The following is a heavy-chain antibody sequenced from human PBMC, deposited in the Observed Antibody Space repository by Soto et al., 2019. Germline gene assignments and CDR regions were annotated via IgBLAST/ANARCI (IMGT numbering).Heavy chain of an antibody. CDR1: GFTFSGSY. CDR3: VRGHRVLAN. J-gene: IGHJ4*02. Sequence: EVQLVESGGGLVQPGGSLRLSCAASGFTFSGSYMDWVRQAPGKGLEWVGRIRKKATSYTTEYAASVKGRFTISRDDSKTSLYLQMKSLKTEDTAVYYCVRGHRVLANWGQGALVIVSS. CDR2: IRKKATSYTT. V-gene: IGHV3-72*01.